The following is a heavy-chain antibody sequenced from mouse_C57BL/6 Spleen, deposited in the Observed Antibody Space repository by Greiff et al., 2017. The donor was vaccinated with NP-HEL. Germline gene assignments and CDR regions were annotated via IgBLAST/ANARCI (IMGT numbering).Heavy chain of an antibody. CDR2: IDPENGDT. CDR1: GFNIKDDY. V-gene: IGHV14-4*01. D-gene: IGHD1-1*01. J-gene: IGHJ2*01. CDR3: TTHYYGSSVDY. Sequence: EVQVVESGAELVRPGASVKLSCTASGFNIKDDYMHWVKQRPEQGLEWIGWIDPENGDTEYASKFQGKATITADTSSNTAYLQLSSLTSEDTAVYYCTTHYYGSSVDYWGQGTTLTVSS.